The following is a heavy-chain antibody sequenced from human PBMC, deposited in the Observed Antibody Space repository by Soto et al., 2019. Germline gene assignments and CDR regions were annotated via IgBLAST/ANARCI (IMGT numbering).Heavy chain of an antibody. V-gene: IGHV4-59*12. CDR1: GDSISTYY. J-gene: IGHJ6*02. D-gene: IGHD1-26*01. Sequence: ASETLSLTCTVSGDSISTYYWSWIRQPPGKGLEWIGYLYDSGSTHYNPSLKSRVTISVDTSKNQFSLQLNSVTPEDTAVYYCARDEWELLRWREADYYYYYGMDVWGQGTTVTVSS. CDR3: ARDEWELLRWREADYYYYYGMDV. CDR2: LYDSGST.